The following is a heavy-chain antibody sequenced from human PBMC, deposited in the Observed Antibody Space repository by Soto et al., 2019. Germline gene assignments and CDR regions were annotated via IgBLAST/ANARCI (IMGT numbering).Heavy chain of an antibody. V-gene: IGHV3-48*04. CDR3: VRTSLVVAAATREDY. Sequence: EVQLVESGGGLVQPGGSLRLSCVASGFDFNRYSMNWVRQAPGKGLEWISYINSGSTSVFYADSVRGRFTISRDNAKNTLYLQMNSLRAEDTAVYYCVRTSLVVAAATREDYWGQGTLVTVSS. J-gene: IGHJ4*02. CDR2: INSGSTSV. D-gene: IGHD2-15*01. CDR1: GFDFNRYS.